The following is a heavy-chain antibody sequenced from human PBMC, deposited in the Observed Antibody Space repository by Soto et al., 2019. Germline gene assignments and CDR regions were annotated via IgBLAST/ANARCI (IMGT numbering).Heavy chain of an antibody. CDR3: ARDYGDGVNDY. V-gene: IGHV4-59*01. CDR2: IYYSGST. D-gene: IGHD4-17*01. CDR1: GGSISSYY. J-gene: IGHJ4*02. Sequence: PSETLSLTCTVSGGSISSYYWSWIRQPPGKGLEWIGYIYYSGSTNYNPSLKSRVTISVDTSKNQFSLKLSSVTAADTAVYYCARDYGDGVNDYWGQGTLVTVSS.